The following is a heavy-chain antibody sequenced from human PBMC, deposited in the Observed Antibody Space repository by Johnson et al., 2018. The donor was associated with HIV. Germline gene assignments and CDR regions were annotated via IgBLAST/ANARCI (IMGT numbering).Heavy chain of an antibody. J-gene: IGHJ3*02. Sequence: VQLVESGGGVVRPGGSLRLSCSASGFTFDDYGINWVRQAPGRGLEWVSGINWNGGSAGYTDSVRGLFTISRDSAQNSVSLQMNSLKTEDTAVYYCTTWYSLVSGAFDIWGQGTMVTVSS. V-gene: IGHV3-20*04. CDR1: GFTFDDYG. D-gene: IGHD6-13*01. CDR2: INWNGGSA. CDR3: TTWYSLVSGAFDI.